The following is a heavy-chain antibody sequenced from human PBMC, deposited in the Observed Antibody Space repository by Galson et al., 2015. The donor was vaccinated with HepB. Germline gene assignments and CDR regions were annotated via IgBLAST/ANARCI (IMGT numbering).Heavy chain of an antibody. D-gene: IGHD5-18*01. J-gene: IGHJ4*02. CDR2: ISANGAST. CDR3: VNDVGYIASSDTC. V-gene: IGHV3-64D*06. CDR1: GFTFSRFT. Sequence: SLRLSCAASGFTFSRFTAHWVRQAPGKGLDYVSAISANGASTYYADSVKGRFIISRDNSKNTLYLQMGSLRPEDTAVYYCVNDVGYIASSDTCWGQGTLVAVSS.